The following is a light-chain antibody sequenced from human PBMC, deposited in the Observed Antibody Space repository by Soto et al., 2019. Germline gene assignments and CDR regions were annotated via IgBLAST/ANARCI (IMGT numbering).Light chain of an antibody. Sequence: SLGERATITCKSSQSVLYTSNNKNYIAWYQQKPGQPPKLLIYWASSRESGVPDRFSGSGSGTDFTLSISSLQAEDVAAYYCQQYYNIPHTFGQGTKLEIK. CDR2: WAS. J-gene: IGKJ2*01. V-gene: IGKV4-1*01. CDR3: QQYYNIPHT. CDR1: QSVLYTSNNKNY.